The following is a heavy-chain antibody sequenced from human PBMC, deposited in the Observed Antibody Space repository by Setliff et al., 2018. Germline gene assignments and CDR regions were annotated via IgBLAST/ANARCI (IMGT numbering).Heavy chain of an antibody. CDR3: AKEHVVISFVTNTHHHYGMDV. Sequence: SETLSLTCAVYGDSFSDYYWSWIRQPPGKGLEWIEEINHSGRTNYSPSLRSRVTMSVDTSKKQLSLRMTSVSAADTAVYYCAKEHVVISFVTNTHHHYGMDVWGQGTTVTVSS. V-gene: IGHV4-34*01. D-gene: IGHD2-8*01. CDR2: INHSGRT. J-gene: IGHJ6*02. CDR1: GDSFSDYY.